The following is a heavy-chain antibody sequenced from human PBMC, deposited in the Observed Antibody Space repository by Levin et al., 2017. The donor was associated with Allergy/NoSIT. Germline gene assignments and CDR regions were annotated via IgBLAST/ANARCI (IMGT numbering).Heavy chain of an antibody. CDR3: AKELLQYSSSWYYFDY. V-gene: IGHV3-23*01. Sequence: AGGSLRLSCAASGFTFSSYAMSWVRQAPGKGLEWVSAISGSGGSTYYADSVKGRFTISRDNSKNTLYLQMNSLRAEDTAVYYCAKELLQYSSSWYYFDYWGQGTLVTVSS. CDR2: ISGSGGST. D-gene: IGHD6-13*01. J-gene: IGHJ4*02. CDR1: GFTFSSYA.